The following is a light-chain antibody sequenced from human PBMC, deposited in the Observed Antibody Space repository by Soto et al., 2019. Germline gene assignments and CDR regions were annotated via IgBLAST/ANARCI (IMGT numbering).Light chain of an antibody. Sequence: EIVITHSPGTLTVSPGERATLSCRASQSVGSNLAWYQQKPGHPPRLLIYAASTRAAGVPVRFSASGSGTDFTLTISSLQSEDFAVYLCQQYNRWPLTFGPGTKVDIK. CDR2: AAS. CDR3: QQYNRWPLT. CDR1: QSVGSN. J-gene: IGKJ3*01. V-gene: IGKV3-15*01.